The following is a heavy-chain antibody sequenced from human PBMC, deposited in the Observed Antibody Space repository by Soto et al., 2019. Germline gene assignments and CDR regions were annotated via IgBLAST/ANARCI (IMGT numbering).Heavy chain of an antibody. J-gene: IGHJ6*02. CDR2: IIPIFGTA. CDR1: GGTFSSYA. D-gene: IGHD3-16*01. V-gene: IGHV1-69*13. Sequence: GASVKVSCKASGGTFSSYAISWVRQAPGQGLEWMGGIIPIFGTANYAQKFQGRVTITADESTSTAYMELSSLRSEDTAVYYCARGGLWEYYYYGMDVWGQGTTVTVSS. CDR3: ARGGLWEYYYYGMDV.